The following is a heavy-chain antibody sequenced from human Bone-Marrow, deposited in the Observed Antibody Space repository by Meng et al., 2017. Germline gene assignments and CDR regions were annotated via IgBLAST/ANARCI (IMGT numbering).Heavy chain of an antibody. D-gene: IGHD6-13*01. CDR1: GLSFPDAW. V-gene: IGHV3-15*01. J-gene: IGHJ4*02. CDR3: ATGAAAADH. CDR2: IKRNSDGGTI. Sequence: DVQLVEAGGGLVQPGVSLRLSCVASGLSFPDAWMSWVRQSPGKGLEWVGRIKRNSDGGTIDYAAPVKGRFTISRDDSKNTLYLQMDSLITEDTAVYFCATGAAAADHWGQGTLVTVSS.